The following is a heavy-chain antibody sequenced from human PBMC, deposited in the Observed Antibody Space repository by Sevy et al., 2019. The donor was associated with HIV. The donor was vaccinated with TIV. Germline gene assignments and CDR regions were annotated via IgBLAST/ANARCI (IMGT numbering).Heavy chain of an antibody. D-gene: IGHD2-2*02. CDR3: ATQSWGIVVVPAAIVPGAFDI. Sequence: ASVKVSCKVSGYTLTELSMHWVRQAPGKGLEWMGGFDPEDGETIYAQKFQGRVTMTEDTSKDTAYMELSSLRSEDTAVYYCATQSWGIVVVPAAIVPGAFDIWGQGTMVTVSS. V-gene: IGHV1-24*01. CDR2: FDPEDGET. J-gene: IGHJ3*02. CDR1: GYTLTELS.